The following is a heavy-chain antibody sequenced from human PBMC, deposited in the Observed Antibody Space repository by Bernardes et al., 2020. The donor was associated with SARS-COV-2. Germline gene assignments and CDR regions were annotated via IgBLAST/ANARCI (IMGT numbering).Heavy chain of an antibody. J-gene: IGHJ3*02. Sequence: ASVKVSCKVSGYSLTEFSMHWVRQAPGKGLEWVGGFDPQHCKTIYAQKFQGRVTMTEDTSTDTAYMELRNLRSEDTAVYYCATDDPAGAVFGVVIYALHIWGQGTMVTVSS. CDR2: FDPQHCKT. D-gene: IGHD3-3*01. V-gene: IGHV1-24*01. CDR1: GYSLTEFS. CDR3: ATDDPAGAVFGVVIYALHI.